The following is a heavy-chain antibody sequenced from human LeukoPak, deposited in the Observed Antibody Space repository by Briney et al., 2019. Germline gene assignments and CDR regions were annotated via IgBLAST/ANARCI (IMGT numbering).Heavy chain of an antibody. CDR1: GGSISSGSYY. D-gene: IGHD3-10*01. Sequence: SETLSLTCTVSGGSISSGSYYWSWIRQPAGKGLEWIGRIYTSGSTNYNPSLKSRVTISVDTSKNQFSLKLSSVTAADTAVYYCARARFSMVRGTPPDVWGKGTTVTISS. V-gene: IGHV4-61*02. CDR3: ARARFSMVRGTPPDV. CDR2: IYTSGST. J-gene: IGHJ6*04.